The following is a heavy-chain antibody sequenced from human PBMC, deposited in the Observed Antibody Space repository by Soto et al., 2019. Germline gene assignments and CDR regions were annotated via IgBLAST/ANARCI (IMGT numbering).Heavy chain of an antibody. CDR2: INSDGSST. CDR3: ARGDAQPYYDFWSGYYIRTYYYYGMDV. Sequence: GGSLRLSCAASGFTFSSYWMHWVRQAPGKGLVWVSRINSDGSSTSYADSVKGRFTISRDNAKNTLYLLMNSLRAEDTAVYYCARGDAQPYYDFWSGYYIRTYYYYGMDVWGQGTTVTVSS. V-gene: IGHV3-74*01. D-gene: IGHD3-3*01. CDR1: GFTFSSYW. J-gene: IGHJ6*02.